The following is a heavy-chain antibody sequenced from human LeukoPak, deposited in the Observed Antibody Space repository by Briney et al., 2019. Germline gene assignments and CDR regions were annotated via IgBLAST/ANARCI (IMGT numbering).Heavy chain of an antibody. CDR1: GGSFSGYY. V-gene: IGHV4-34*01. CDR2: INHSGST. J-gene: IGHJ4*02. CDR3: ARGLPDTRSGQSPPQYAFDY. D-gene: IGHD3-10*01. Sequence: SETLSLTCAVYGGSFSGYYWSWIRQPPGKGLEWIGEINHSGSTNYNPSLKSRVTISVDTSKNQFSLKLTSVTAADTAVYYCARGLPDTRSGQSPPQYAFDYWGQGTLVTVSS.